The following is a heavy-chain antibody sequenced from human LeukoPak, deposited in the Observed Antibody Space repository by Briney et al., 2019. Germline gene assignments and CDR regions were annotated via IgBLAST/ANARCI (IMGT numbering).Heavy chain of an antibody. CDR3: ARAAAAGGGDY. CDR2: INPNSGGT. J-gene: IGHJ4*02. V-gene: IGHV1-2*02. CDR1: GYTFTGYY. D-gene: IGHD6-13*01. Sequence: ASVKVSCKASGYTFTGYYMHWVRQAPGQGLEWMGWINPNSGGTNYAQKFQGRVTMTRDTSITTAYMDLSRLRSDDTAVYYCARAAAAGGGDYWGQGTLVTVSS.